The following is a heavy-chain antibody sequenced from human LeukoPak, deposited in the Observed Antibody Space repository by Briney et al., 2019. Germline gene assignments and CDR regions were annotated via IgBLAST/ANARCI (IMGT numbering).Heavy chain of an antibody. CDR2: ISYDGSNK. J-gene: IGHJ6*03. V-gene: IGHV3-30-3*01. CDR1: GFTFSSYA. D-gene: IGHD3-3*01. CDR3: ARSLGGVVIEVDYYYSYYMDV. Sequence: GGSLRLSCAASGFTFSSYAMHWVRQAPGKGLEWVAVISYDGSNKYYAGSVKGRFTISRDNSKNTLYLQMNSLRAEDTAVYYCARSLGGVVIEVDYYYSYYMDVWGKGTTVTVSS.